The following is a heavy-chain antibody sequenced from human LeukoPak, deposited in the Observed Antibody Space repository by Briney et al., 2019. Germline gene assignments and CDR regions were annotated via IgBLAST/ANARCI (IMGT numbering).Heavy chain of an antibody. J-gene: IGHJ5*02. CDR3: ARQRLGDDHSNYETTARLYNWFDP. V-gene: IGHV4-34*01. D-gene: IGHD4-11*01. Sequence: PSETLSLTCAVYGGSFSGYYWSWIRQPPGKGLEWIGEINHSGSTNYNPSLESRVTISVDTSKNQFSLKLSSVTAADTAVYYCARQRLGDDHSNYETTARLYNWFDPWGQGTLVTVSS. CDR1: GGSFSGYY. CDR2: INHSGST.